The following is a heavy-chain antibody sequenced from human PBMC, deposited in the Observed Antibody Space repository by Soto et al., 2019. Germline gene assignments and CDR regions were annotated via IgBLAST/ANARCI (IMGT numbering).Heavy chain of an antibody. CDR2: VSFDGSNK. Sequence: GGSLRLSCAASGFTFSFYAMHWVRRAPGKGLEWVAVVSFDGSNKYYADSVKGRFTISRDNSKNTLYLQMNSLRAEDTAVYYCARDRVESGYPEYFQHWGQGTLVTVSS. CDR1: GFTFSFYA. J-gene: IGHJ1*01. D-gene: IGHD3-22*01. CDR3: ARDRVESGYPEYFQH. V-gene: IGHV3-30*03.